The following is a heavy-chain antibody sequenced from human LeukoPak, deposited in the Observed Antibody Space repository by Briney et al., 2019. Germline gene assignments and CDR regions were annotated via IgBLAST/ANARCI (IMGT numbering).Heavy chain of an antibody. CDR1: GYTLTELS. Sequence: GASVKVSCKVSGYTLTELSMHWVRQAPGKGLEWMGGFDPEDGETIYAQKFQGRVTMTEDTSTDTAYMELSSLRSEDTAVYYCAATKDIVVVPAADYWGQGTLVTVSS. CDR2: FDPEDGET. D-gene: IGHD2-2*01. CDR3: AATKDIVVVPAADY. J-gene: IGHJ4*02. V-gene: IGHV1-24*01.